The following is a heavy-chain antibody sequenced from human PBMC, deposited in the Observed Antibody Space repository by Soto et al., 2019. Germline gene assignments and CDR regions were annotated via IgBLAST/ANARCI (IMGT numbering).Heavy chain of an antibody. CDR3: ARDTGDGTFDF. CDR1: GYTFSSYA. CDR2: SNAGYGNT. V-gene: IGHV1-3*01. J-gene: IGHJ4*02. Sequence: ASVKVSCKASGYTFSSYAMHWVRQAPGQRLEWMGWSNAGYGNTKSSQKFQDRVTISRDTSASTAYMELTSLRSEDTAGYYCARDTGDGTFDFWGQGTLVTVSS. D-gene: IGHD7-27*01.